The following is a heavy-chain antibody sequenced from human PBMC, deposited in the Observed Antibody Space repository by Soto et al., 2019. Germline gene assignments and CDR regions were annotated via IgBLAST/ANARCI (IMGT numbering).Heavy chain of an antibody. Sequence: SVKFSCKASGFTFTSSAVQWVRQVRGQRLEWIGWIVVGSGNTNYAQKFQERVTITRDMSTSTAYMELSSLRSEDTAVYYCAAESGVFGGGMDVWGQGTTVTVSS. CDR3: AAESGVFGGGMDV. J-gene: IGHJ6*02. CDR2: IVVGSGNT. D-gene: IGHD3-3*01. CDR1: GFTFTSSA. V-gene: IGHV1-58*01.